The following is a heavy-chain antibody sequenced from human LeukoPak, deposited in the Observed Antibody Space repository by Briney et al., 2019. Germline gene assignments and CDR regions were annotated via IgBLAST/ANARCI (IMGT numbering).Heavy chain of an antibody. CDR3: ARAQVYSWYFDR. CDR2: IYYSGST. J-gene: IGHJ2*01. CDR1: GGSINSYY. D-gene: IGHD4-11*01. V-gene: IGHV4-59*01. Sequence: PSETLSLTCTVSGGSINSYYWSWIRQPPGKGLEWIGYIYYSGSTNYNPSLKSRVTISVDTSKNQFSLKLSSVTAADTAVYYCARAQVYSWYFDRWGRGTLVTVSS.